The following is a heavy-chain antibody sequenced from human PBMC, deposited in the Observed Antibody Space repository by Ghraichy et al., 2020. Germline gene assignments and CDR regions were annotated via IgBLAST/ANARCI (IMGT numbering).Heavy chain of an antibody. CDR1: GYSISSGYN. V-gene: IGHV4-38-2*01. J-gene: IGHJ4*02. Sequence: SETLSPTCAVSGYSISSGYNWAWIRQPPGTGLEWIGSIYHSGSTFYNPSLKSRVTISVDTSNNQFSLDLTSVTAAETAVYYWAMENWGLTLPDYWGQGTLVTVSS. CDR2: IYHSGST. CDR3: AMENWGLTLPDY. D-gene: IGHD3-10*01.